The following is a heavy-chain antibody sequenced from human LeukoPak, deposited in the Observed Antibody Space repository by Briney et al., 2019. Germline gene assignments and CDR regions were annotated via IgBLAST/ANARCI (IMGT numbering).Heavy chain of an antibody. CDR2: IYPGDSET. CDR3: ARHNRGAGGYYYMGV. CDR1: GYDFINFW. V-gene: IGHV5-51*01. J-gene: IGHJ6*03. Sequence: GESLKISCQNSGYDFINFWIGWVRQMPGRGLEWLGVIYPGDSETRYSPSFQGHVTISADRSISTAFLQWSSLKASDTGLYYCARHNRGAGGYYYMGVWGKGTTVTV. D-gene: IGHD3-10*01.